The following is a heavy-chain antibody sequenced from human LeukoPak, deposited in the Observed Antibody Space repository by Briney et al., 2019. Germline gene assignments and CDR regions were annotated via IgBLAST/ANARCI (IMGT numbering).Heavy chain of an antibody. V-gene: IGHV3-74*01. D-gene: IGHD3-3*01. CDR2: INTDGSST. J-gene: IGHJ4*02. CDR1: GFTFSSYW. CDR3: ARTYYDFWSGYYYFDY. Sequence: PGGSLRLSCAASGFTFSSYWMHWVRQAPGKGLVWVSRINTDGSSTSYADSVKGRFTISRDNSKNTLYLQMNSLRAEDTAVYYCARTYYDFWSGYYYFDYWGQGTLVTVSS.